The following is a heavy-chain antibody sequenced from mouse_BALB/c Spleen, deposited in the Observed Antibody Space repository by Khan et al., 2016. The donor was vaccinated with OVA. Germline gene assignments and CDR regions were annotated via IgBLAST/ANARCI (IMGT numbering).Heavy chain of an antibody. Sequence: VQLKQSGPELVKPGASVKISCRTSGYTFTGYTMHWVKQSHGKSLEWIGGINPTNADTIYNQKFKDKATLTVDKSSSTAYMELRSLTSEDSAVYYCAPKGGNAFAYWGQGTLSLSLQ. J-gene: IGHJ3*01. CDR1: GYTFTGYT. V-gene: IGHV1-18*01. CDR2: INPTNADT. CDR3: APKGGNAFAY. D-gene: IGHD2-1*01.